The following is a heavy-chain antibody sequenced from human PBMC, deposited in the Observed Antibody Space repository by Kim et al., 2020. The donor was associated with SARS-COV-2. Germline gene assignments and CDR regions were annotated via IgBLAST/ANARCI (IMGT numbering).Heavy chain of an antibody. D-gene: IGHD3-16*01. J-gene: IGHJ4*02. CDR2: INTKKGDT. CDR3: VRGTWGDINDY. CDR1: GDTSSTSG. Sequence: ASVNVSCKASGDTSSTSGFSWVRQAPGQGLEWMGWINTKKGDTNYVQKFQDRVTMTTDSSTTAAYMELRSLKFDDTAVYYCVRGTWGDINDYWGQGTLVTVSS. V-gene: IGHV1-18*01.